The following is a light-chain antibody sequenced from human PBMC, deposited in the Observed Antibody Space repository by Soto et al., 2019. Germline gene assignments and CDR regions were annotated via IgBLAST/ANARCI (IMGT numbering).Light chain of an antibody. CDR2: KLS. CDR1: ESLVHGDGNTY. CDR3: FQATHFPQT. Sequence: DIVMTQTPLSSPVTLGQPASISCRSSESLVHGDGNTYLGWLLQRPAQPPRLLIYKLSNRFSGVPDRFRGSGAATDFTLKISTVEAEDVRVCYRFQATHFPQTLCQGTKVDIK. V-gene: IGKV2-24*01. J-gene: IGKJ1*01.